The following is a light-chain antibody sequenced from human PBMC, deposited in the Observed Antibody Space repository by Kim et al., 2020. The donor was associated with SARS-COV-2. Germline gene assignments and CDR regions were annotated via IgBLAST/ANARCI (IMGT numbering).Light chain of an antibody. Sequence: GTVTRTCGSSTGAVTSGHHPYWFQQKPGQARRTLIYDAINRQSWTPARFSGSLLGDKAALTLSGAQPEDEADYYCLLSYSDTRPGVFGGGIQLTVL. CDR2: DAI. CDR1: TGAVTSGHH. CDR3: LLSYSDTRPGV. J-gene: IGLJ3*02. V-gene: IGLV7-46*01.